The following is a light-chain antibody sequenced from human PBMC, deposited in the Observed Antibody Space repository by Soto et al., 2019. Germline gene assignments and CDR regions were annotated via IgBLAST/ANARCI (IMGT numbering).Light chain of an antibody. Sequence: QSALTQPPSASVSPGQSVTISCTGSSSDVGGYNYVSWYQQHPGKAPKLIIYEVSTRPSGVPDRFSASKSGNTASLTVSGLQAEDEADYYCSSYAGSNSYVFGTGTKVTV. CDR3: SSYAGSNSYV. J-gene: IGLJ1*01. CDR2: EVS. V-gene: IGLV2-8*01. CDR1: SSDVGGYNY.